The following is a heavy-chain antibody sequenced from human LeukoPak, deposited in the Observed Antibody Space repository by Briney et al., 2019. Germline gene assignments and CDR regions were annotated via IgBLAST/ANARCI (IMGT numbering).Heavy chain of an antibody. CDR3: AKDPFSTVTTLGY. J-gene: IGHJ4*02. V-gene: IGHV3-30-3*01. Sequence: PGGSLRLSCAASGFTFSTYTMHWVRQAPGKGLEWVTVISYDGSNKYYADSVKGRFTISRDNSKNTLYLQMNSLRAEDTAVYYCAKDPFSTVTTLGYWGQGTLVTVSS. CDR2: ISYDGSNK. CDR1: GFTFSTYT. D-gene: IGHD4-4*01.